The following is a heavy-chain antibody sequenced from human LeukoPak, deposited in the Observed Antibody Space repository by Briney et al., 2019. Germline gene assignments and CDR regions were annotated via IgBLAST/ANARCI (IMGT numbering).Heavy chain of an antibody. D-gene: IGHD6-19*01. Sequence: GASVKVSCKASGYTFANYYIHCVRQAPGQGLEWMGTINPSGGPTSYAQKFQGRVTMTTDMSTTTVYMELSSLRSDDTAVYYCAREEVAGTGFDYWGQGTLVTVSS. CDR3: AREEVAGTGFDY. CDR1: GYTFANYY. J-gene: IGHJ4*02. CDR2: INPSGGPT. V-gene: IGHV1-46*01.